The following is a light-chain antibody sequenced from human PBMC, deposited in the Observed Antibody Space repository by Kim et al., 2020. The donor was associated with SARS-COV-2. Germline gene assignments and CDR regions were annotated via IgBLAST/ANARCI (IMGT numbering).Light chain of an antibody. Sequence: SSELTQDPAVSVALGQTVRITCQGDSLRSYYASWYQQKPGQAPVPVIYGKNNRPSGIPDRFSGSSSGNTASLTITGAQAEDEADYYCNSRDSSGNHYVFGTGTQLTVL. CDR3: NSRDSSGNHYV. CDR2: GKN. CDR1: SLRSYY. J-gene: IGLJ1*01. V-gene: IGLV3-19*01.